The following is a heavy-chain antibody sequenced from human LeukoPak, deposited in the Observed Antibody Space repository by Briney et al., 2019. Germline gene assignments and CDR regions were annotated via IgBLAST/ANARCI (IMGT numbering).Heavy chain of an antibody. J-gene: IGHJ4*02. V-gene: IGHV3-73*01. CDR1: GFTFSGSA. Sequence: GGSLRLSCAASGFTFSGSAMHCVRQASGKGLEWVGRIRSKTNSYATSYAAWVKGRFALSRDDSKNTAYLQMNSLKTEDTAVYYCTRYNVGFESWGQGTLVTVSS. D-gene: IGHD1-1*01. CDR2: IRSKTNSYAT. CDR3: TRYNVGFES.